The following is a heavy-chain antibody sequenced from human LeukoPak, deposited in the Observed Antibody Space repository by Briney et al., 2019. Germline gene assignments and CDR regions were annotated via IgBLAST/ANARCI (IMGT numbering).Heavy chain of an antibody. CDR2: IKQDGSEK. J-gene: IGHJ4*02. CDR3: AREFSSSWSAVDY. D-gene: IGHD6-13*01. Sequence: PGGSLRLSCAASGFTFSSYWMSWVRQAPGKGLEWVANIKQDGSEKYYVDSVKGRFTISRDNAKNSLYLQMNSLRAEDTAVYYCAREFSSSWSAVDYWGQGTLVTVSS. V-gene: IGHV3-7*01. CDR1: GFTFSSYW.